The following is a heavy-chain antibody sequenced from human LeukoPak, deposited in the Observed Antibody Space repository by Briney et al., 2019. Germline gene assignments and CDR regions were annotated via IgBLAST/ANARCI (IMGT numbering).Heavy chain of an antibody. D-gene: IGHD4/OR15-4a*01. CDR1: GFTFSDSY. Sequence: GGSLRLSCAASGFTFSDSYMTWIRQAPGKGLEWVSYISNSGYTKYYADSVKGRFTISRDNTKNSVHLQMNSLRAEDTALYYCARTGYFGANGFDYWGREPWSPSPQ. J-gene: IGHJ4*02. CDR2: ISNSGYTK. CDR3: ARTGYFGANGFDY. V-gene: IGHV3-11*01.